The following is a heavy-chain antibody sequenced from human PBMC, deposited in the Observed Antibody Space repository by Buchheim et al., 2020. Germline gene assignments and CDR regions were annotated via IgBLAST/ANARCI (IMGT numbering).Heavy chain of an antibody. J-gene: IGHJ6*03. CDR3: ARDNIVVVPAAFHYCYYIDV. Sequence: EVQLVESGGGLVQPGGSLRLSCAASGFTFSSYWMSWVRQAPGKGLEWVANINQDGSEKYYVDSVKGRFTISRDNAKNSLYLQMESLRAEDTAVYYCARDNIVVVPAAFHYCYYIDVWGKGTT. D-gene: IGHD2-2*01. V-gene: IGHV3-7*01. CDR1: GFTFSSYW. CDR2: INQDGSEK.